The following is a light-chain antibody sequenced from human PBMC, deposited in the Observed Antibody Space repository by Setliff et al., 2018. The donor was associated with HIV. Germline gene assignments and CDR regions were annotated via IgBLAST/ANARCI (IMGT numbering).Light chain of an antibody. J-gene: IGLJ3*02. CDR1: SSDVGDYAF. CDR3: SSYTTRGTWV. V-gene: IGLV2-14*03. Sequence: QSALTQPASVSGSPGQSITISCAGTSSDVGDYAFVSWYQQHPGKAPKLIIYEVRRRPSGISNRFSGSKSGNTASLTISGLQTDDEADYHCSSYTTRGTWVFGGGT. CDR2: EVR.